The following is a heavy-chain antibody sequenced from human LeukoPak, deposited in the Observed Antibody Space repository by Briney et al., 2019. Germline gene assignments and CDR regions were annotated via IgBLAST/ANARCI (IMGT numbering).Heavy chain of an antibody. V-gene: IGHV1-18*01. CDR1: GYTFTSYG. Sequence: GASVKVSCKASGYTFTSYGISWVRQAPGQGLEWMGWISAYNGNTNYAQKLQGRVTMTTDTSTSTAYMELRSLRCDDTAVYYCARGPPYGTRSDYFDYWGQGTLVTVSS. CDR3: ARGPPYGTRSDYFDY. CDR2: ISAYNGNT. D-gene: IGHD3-10*01. J-gene: IGHJ4*02.